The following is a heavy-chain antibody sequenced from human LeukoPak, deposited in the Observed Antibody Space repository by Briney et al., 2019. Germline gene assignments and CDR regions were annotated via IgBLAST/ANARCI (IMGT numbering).Heavy chain of an antibody. CDR2: IYTSGRT. J-gene: IGHJ2*01. Sequence: SEALSLTCTVSGGSISAGSYYWSWIRQPAGKGLEWIGRIYTSGRTDYNASLKSRVTISVDTSKNHFSLNLTSVTAADTAVYYCAREDYDDSGGWYFDLWGRGTLVTVSS. V-gene: IGHV4-61*02. D-gene: IGHD3-3*01. CDR1: GGSISAGSYY. CDR3: AREDYDDSGGWYFDL.